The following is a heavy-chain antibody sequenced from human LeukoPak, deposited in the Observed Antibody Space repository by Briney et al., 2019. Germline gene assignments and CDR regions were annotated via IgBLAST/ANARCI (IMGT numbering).Heavy chain of an antibody. CDR2: IYPGDSDT. V-gene: IGHV5-51*01. D-gene: IGHD1-26*01. J-gene: IGHJ4*02. CDR1: GYNFISYW. CDR3: ARGVGSGTDLLDS. Sequence: GESLKISCKGAGYNFISYWIVWVRQMPGKALEWMGNIYPGDSDTTYSPSFQGQVTISADKSISTAYLQWSSLKASDTAMYYCARGVGSGTDLLDSRGQGTTVTVSS.